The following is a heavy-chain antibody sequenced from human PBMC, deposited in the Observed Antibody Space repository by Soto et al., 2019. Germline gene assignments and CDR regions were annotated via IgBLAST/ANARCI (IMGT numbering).Heavy chain of an antibody. CDR3: AREPRGYSGYDYPLGYYYMDV. D-gene: IGHD5-12*01. CDR1: GGSISSYY. J-gene: IGHJ6*03. V-gene: IGHV4-59*12. CDR2: IYYSGST. Sequence: SETLSLTCTVSGGSISSYYWSWIRQPPGEGLEWIGYIYYSGSTNYNPSLKSRVTISVDTSKNQFSLKLSSVTAADTAVYYCAREPRGYSGYDYPLGYYYMDVWGKGTTVTVS.